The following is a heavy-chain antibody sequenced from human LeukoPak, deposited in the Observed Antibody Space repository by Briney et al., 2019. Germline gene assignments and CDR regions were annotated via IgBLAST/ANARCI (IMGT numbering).Heavy chain of an antibody. D-gene: IGHD5-18*01. CDR2: INHSGST. CDR1: GFTFSSYG. V-gene: IGHV4-34*01. CDR3: ARGRRGYSYGPGDY. Sequence: SGGSLRLSCAASGFTFSSYGMNWIRQPPGKGLEWIGEINHSGSTNYNPSLKSRVTISVDTSKNRFSLKLSSVTAADTAVYYCARGRRGYSYGPGDYWGQGTLVTVSS. J-gene: IGHJ4*02.